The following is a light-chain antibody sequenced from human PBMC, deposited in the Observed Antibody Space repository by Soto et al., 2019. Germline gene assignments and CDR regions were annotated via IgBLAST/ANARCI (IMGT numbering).Light chain of an antibody. CDR2: KAS. J-gene: IGKJ1*01. CDR3: QQDNIYWT. CDR1: QSISSW. Sequence: DIQMTQSPSTLSASVGDRVTITCRASQSISSWLAWYQQKPGKAPKLLIYKASSLESGVPSRFSGSGSVTEFTITISRLHPDDFATYYCQQDNIYWTFGQGTKLDI. V-gene: IGKV1-5*03.